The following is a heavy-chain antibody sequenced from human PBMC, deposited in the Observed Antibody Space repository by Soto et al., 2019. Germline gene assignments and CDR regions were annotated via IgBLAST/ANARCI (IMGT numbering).Heavy chain of an antibody. V-gene: IGHV4-59*12. CDR2: IYYSGST. CDR3: AGAREH. Sequence: PSEALSLTCTVSGGSISRYYWRWIRQPPGKGLEWIGYIYYSGSTNYNPSLKSRVTISVDRSKNQFSLRLSSVTAADTAVYYCAGAREHWGPG. CDR1: GGSISRYY. D-gene: IGHD1-1*01. J-gene: IGHJ4*02.